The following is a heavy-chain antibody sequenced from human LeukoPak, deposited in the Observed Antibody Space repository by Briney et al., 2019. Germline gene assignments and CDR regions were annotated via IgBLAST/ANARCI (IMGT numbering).Heavy chain of an antibody. CDR3: AILGTRAWFGELN. Sequence: GGSLRLSCAASGFTVSSNYMSWVRQAPGKGLEWVSVIYSGGSTYYADSVKGRFTISRDNSKNTLYLQMNSLRAEDTAVYYCAILGTRAWFGELNWGQGTLVTVSS. CDR2: IYSGGST. V-gene: IGHV3-53*01. J-gene: IGHJ4*02. D-gene: IGHD3-10*01. CDR1: GFTVSSNY.